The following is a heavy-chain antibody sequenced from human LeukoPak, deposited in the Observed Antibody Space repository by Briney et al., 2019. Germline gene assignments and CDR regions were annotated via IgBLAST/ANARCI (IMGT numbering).Heavy chain of an antibody. J-gene: IGHJ3*02. CDR3: ARTVVVVAANDAFDI. V-gene: IGHV5-51*01. CDR1: GYSFTSYW. D-gene: IGHD2-15*01. CDR2: IYPGDSDT. Sequence: GESLKISCKGSGYSFTSYWIGWVRQMPGKGLECMGIIYPGDSDTRYSPSFQGQVTISADKSIRTAYLQWSSLKASDTAMYYCARTVVVVAANDAFDIWGQGTMVTVSS.